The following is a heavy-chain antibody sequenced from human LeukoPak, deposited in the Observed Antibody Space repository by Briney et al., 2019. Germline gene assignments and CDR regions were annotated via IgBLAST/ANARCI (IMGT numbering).Heavy chain of an antibody. Sequence: ASVKVSCKASGYTFTGYYMHWVRQAPGQGLEWMGWINPNSGGTNYAQKFQGRVTMTRNTSISTADMELSRLRSDDTAVYYCARCFYGAGSYCPDYWGQGTLVTVSS. V-gene: IGHV1-2*02. CDR2: INPNSGGT. J-gene: IGHJ4*02. D-gene: IGHD3-10*01. CDR3: ARCFYGAGSYCPDY. CDR1: GYTFTGYY.